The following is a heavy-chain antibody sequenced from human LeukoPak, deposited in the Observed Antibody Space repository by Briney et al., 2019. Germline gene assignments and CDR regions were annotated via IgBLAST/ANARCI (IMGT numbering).Heavy chain of an antibody. CDR2: IYYSGST. CDR1: GGSISSSSYY. J-gene: IGHJ4*02. D-gene: IGHD6-6*01. V-gene: IGHV4-39*01. Sequence: SETLSLTCTVSGGSISSSSYYWGWIRQPPGKGLEWIGSIYYSGSTYYNPSLKSRVTTSVDTSKNQFSLKLSSVTAADTAVYYCARRQLVPYYFDYWGQGTLVTVSS. CDR3: ARRQLVPYYFDY.